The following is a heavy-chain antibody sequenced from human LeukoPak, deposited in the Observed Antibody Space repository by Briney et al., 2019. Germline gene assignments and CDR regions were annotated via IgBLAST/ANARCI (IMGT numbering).Heavy chain of an antibody. J-gene: IGHJ4*02. V-gene: IGHV4-61*02. CDR3: AREEYYDSSGYYFDY. Sequence: SETLSLTCTVSGGSISSGGYYWTWIRQPAGKGLEWIGRIYTSGSTNYNPSLKSRVTMSVGTSKNQFSLKLSSVTAADTAVYYCAREEYYDSSGYYFDYWGQGTLVTVSS. CDR2: IYTSGST. D-gene: IGHD3-22*01. CDR1: GGSISSGGYY.